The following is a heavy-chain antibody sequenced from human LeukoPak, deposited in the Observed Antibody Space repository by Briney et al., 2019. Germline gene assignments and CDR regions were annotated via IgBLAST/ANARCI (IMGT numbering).Heavy chain of an antibody. CDR1: GFTFSSYG. CDR2: IKKKIDGGTA. V-gene: IGHV3-15*01. Sequence: GGSLRLSCAASGFTFSSYGMSWVRQAPGKGLEWVGRIKKKIDGGTADYAAPVKGRFTISRDDSIDTMYLQMNSLQIEDTAVYYCVREGNKYGYHSFDSWGQGTLVTVSS. CDR3: VREGNKYGYHSFDS. D-gene: IGHD5-18*01. J-gene: IGHJ4*02.